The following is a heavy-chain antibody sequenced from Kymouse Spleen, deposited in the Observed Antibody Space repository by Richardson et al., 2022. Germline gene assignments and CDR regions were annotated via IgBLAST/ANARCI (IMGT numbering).Heavy chain of an antibody. D-gene: IGHD6-19*01. CDR2: IYYSGST. CDR3: ARGYSSGWYFDY. Sequence: QLQLQESGPGLVKPSETLSLTCTVSGGSISSSSYYWGWIRQPPGKGLEWIGSIYYSGSTYYNPSLKSRVTISVDTSKNQFSLKLSSVTAADTAVYYCARGYSSGWYFDYWGQGTLVTVSS. CDR1: GGSISSSSYY. V-gene: IGHV4-39*01. J-gene: IGHJ4*02.